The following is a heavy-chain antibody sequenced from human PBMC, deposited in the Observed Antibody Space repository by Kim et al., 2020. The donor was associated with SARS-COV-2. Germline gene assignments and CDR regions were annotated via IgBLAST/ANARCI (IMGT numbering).Heavy chain of an antibody. D-gene: IGHD6-25*01. CDR2: ISTTGYT. Sequence: GGSLRLSCAASGFTFSDYFMSWIRQAPGQGLELVSYISTTGYTDYADSVKGRFTISRDNAKNSLYLQMNSLRVEDTAVYYCSRDKRDLDYWGQGTLVTVS. V-gene: IGHV3-11*05. CDR3: SRDKRDLDY. CDR1: GFTFSDYF. J-gene: IGHJ4*02.